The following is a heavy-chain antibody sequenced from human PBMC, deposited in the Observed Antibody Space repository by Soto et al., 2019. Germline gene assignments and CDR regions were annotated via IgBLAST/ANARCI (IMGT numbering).Heavy chain of an antibody. Sequence: SQTLSLTCAISGDSVSSNSAAWNWIRPSPSRGLEWLGRTYYRSKWYNDYAVSVKSRITINPDTSKTQFSLQLNSVTPEDTAVYYCARGLRGYSSYIQEPKPDWDIKVDNWFDPWGQGTLVTVSS. D-gene: IGHD5-12*01. CDR3: ARGLRGYSSYIQEPKPDWDIKVDNWFDP. CDR1: GDSVSSNSAA. V-gene: IGHV6-1*01. CDR2: TYYRSKWYN. J-gene: IGHJ5*02.